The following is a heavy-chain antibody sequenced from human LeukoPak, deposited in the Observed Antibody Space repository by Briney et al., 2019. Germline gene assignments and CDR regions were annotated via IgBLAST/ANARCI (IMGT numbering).Heavy chain of an antibody. CDR2: IKHDGSEK. CDR3: ARDLAYSRLDY. V-gene: IGHV3-7*01. D-gene: IGHD5-18*01. CDR1: GFTFSSYW. J-gene: IGHJ4*02. Sequence: PGGSLRLSCAASGFTFSSYWMNWVRQAPGKGLEWVAIIKHDGSEKYYVDSVKGRFTISRDNAENSLYLQMNSLRVGDTAFYYCARDLAYSRLDYWGQGMLVTVSS.